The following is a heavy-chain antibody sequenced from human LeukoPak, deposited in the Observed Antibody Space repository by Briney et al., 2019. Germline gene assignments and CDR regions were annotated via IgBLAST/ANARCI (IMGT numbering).Heavy chain of an antibody. CDR3: ARLKWGHTGRDY. D-gene: IGHD7-27*01. J-gene: IGHJ4*02. CDR2: IYYSGST. V-gene: IGHV4-59*08. CDR1: GVSFTTYY. Sequence: SETLSLTCSVSGVSFTTYYWTWIRQSPGKGLEWIGYIYYSGSTNYNPSLKSRVSLSVDRSKMQFSLRLTSVTAADTAVYFCARLKWGHTGRDYWGPGTTVTVS.